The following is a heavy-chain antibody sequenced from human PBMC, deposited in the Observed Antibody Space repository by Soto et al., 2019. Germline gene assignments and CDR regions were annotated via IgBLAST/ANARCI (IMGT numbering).Heavy chain of an antibody. J-gene: IGHJ4*02. Sequence: GGSLRLSCAASGFIFSNYGMNWVRQAPGKGLEWVSAISGSGGSTYYADSVKGRFTISRDNSKNTLYLQMNSLRAEDTAVYYCAXDPAYYDILTGPDYWGQGTLVTVSS. D-gene: IGHD3-9*01. CDR3: AXDPAYYDILTGPDY. V-gene: IGHV3-23*01. CDR2: ISGSGGST. CDR1: GFIFSNYG.